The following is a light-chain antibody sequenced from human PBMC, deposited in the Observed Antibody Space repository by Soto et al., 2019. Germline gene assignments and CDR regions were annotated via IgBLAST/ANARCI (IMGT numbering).Light chain of an antibody. CDR3: QQSGTSPPYT. Sequence: EIVLTQSPATLSLSPGERATLSCRASQSVSSYLAWYQQKPGQAPRLLIYDASNRATGIPARFSGSGSGTDFTITISSLEPEDFAVYYCQQSGTSPPYTFGPGTKVDIK. V-gene: IGKV3-11*01. CDR1: QSVSSY. CDR2: DAS. J-gene: IGKJ2*01.